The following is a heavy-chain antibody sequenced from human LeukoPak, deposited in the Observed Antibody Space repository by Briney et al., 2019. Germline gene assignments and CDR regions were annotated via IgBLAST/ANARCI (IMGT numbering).Heavy chain of an antibody. J-gene: IGHJ4*02. CDR1: GFTFSTYG. V-gene: IGHV3-74*03. D-gene: IGHD2-21*01. CDR2: IYSDVRRI. Sequence: GGSLRLSCAASGFTFSTYGMHWVRQAPGKGLEWVARIYSDVRRIKYADSVKGRFTISRDNAKNTLYLQMNALRVEDTAVYYCATSPVISRDGGQGTLVTVSS. CDR3: ATSPVISRD.